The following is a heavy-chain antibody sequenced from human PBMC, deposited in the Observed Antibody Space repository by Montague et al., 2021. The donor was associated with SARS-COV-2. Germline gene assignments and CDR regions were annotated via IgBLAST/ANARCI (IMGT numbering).Heavy chain of an antibody. V-gene: IGHV4-31*03. Sequence: TLSLTCTVSGGSISSGGYYWSWIRQHPGKGLEWIGYIYYSGSTYYNPSLKSRVTISVDTSKNQFSLKLSSVTAADTAVYYCACYVDSSGGLNPRGSGTFDDWGQGTLVTVSS. CDR1: GGSISSGGYY. CDR3: ACYVDSSGGLNPRGSGTFDD. J-gene: IGHJ4*02. D-gene: IGHD6-19*01. CDR2: IYYSGST.